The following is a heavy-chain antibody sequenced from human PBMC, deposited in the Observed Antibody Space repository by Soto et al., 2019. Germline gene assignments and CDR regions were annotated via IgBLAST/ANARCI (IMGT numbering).Heavy chain of an antibody. CDR1: GGSISSSNW. CDR2: IYHSGST. CDR3: AREGNLGRWIQPLDS. D-gene: IGHD2-2*03. V-gene: IGHV4-4*02. Sequence: PSETLSLTCAVSGGSISSSNWWSWVRQPPGKGLEWIGEIYHSGSTKYSPSLKSRVTMSVDTSKNHFSLKLISVTTADTAVYFCAREGNLGRWIQPLDSWGQGTLVTVSS. J-gene: IGHJ4*02.